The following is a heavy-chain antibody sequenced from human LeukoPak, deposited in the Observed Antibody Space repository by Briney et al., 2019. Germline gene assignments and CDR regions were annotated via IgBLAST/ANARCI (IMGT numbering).Heavy chain of an antibody. V-gene: IGHV3-9*01. Sequence: GGSLRLSCAASGFTFDDYAMHWVRQAPGKGLEWVSGISWNSGSIGYADSVKGRFTISRDNAKNSLYLQMNSLRAEDTALYYCAKDVYSGSYYLDYWGQGTLVTVSS. J-gene: IGHJ4*02. D-gene: IGHD1-26*01. CDR2: ISWNSGSI. CDR3: AKDVYSGSYYLDY. CDR1: GFTFDDYA.